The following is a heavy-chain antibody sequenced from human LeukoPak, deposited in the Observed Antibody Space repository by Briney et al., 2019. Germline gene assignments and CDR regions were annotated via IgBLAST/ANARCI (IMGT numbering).Heavy chain of an antibody. Sequence: PGGSLRLSCAASGFTFSSYAMSWIRQAPGKGLEWVSAISGSGGSTYYADSVKGRFTISRDNSKNTLYLQMNSLRAEDTAVYYCAKAFGGGGGATPPPHWGQGTLVTVSS. CDR1: GFTFSSYA. D-gene: IGHD1-26*01. V-gene: IGHV3-23*01. J-gene: IGHJ4*02. CDR2: ISGSGGST. CDR3: AKAFGGGGGATPPPH.